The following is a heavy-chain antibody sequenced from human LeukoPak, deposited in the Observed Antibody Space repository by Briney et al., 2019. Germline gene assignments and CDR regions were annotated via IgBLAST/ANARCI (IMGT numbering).Heavy chain of an antibody. D-gene: IGHD1-26*01. J-gene: IGHJ6*03. Sequence: SETLSLTCTVSGGSISSSSYYWGWIRQPPGKGLEWIGSIYYSGSTYYNPSLKSRVTISVDTSKNQFSLKLSSVTAEDTAVYYCAKGGGSYYAYYYYYMDVWGKGPRSPSP. CDR2: IYYSGST. CDR1: GGSISSSSYY. CDR3: AKGGGSYYAYYYYYMDV. V-gene: IGHV4-39*07.